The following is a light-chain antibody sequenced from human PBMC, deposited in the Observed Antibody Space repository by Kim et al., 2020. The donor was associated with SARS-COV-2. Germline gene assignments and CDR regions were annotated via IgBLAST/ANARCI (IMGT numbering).Light chain of an antibody. CDR1: HIVSSNY. V-gene: IGKV3-20*01. J-gene: IGKJ2*01. CDR2: GIS. Sequence: EIVLTQSPGILSLSPGERATLSCRASHIVSSNYLAWYQQKPGQGPRLLMFGISSRATGIPDRFSGSGSGTDFTLTISRLEPEDSAVYYCQQYGSSLYTFGQGTKLEIK. CDR3: QQYGSSLYT.